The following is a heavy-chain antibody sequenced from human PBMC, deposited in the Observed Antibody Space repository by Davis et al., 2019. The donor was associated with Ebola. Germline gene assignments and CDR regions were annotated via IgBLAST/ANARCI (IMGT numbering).Heavy chain of an antibody. D-gene: IGHD2-2*01. J-gene: IGHJ6*03. CDR2: IWYDGSNK. CDR3: AREARYCSSTSCYYYYYYMDV. V-gene: IGHV3-33*01. Sequence: GESLKISCAASGFTFSSYGMHWVRQAPGKGLEWVAVIWYDGSNKYYADSVKGRFTISRDNSKNTLYLQMNSLRAEDTAVYYCAREARYCSSTSCYYYYYYMDVWGKGTTVTVSS. CDR1: GFTFSSYG.